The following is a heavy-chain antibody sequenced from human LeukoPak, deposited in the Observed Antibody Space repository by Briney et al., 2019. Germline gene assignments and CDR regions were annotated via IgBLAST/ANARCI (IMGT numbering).Heavy chain of an antibody. D-gene: IGHD3-22*01. CDR1: GFTFSHYY. Sequence: PGGSLRLSCAASGFTFSHYYMSWIRQAPGKGLEWVSYISSSGSTIYYADSVKGRFTISRDNAKNSLYLQMNSLRAEDTAVYYCARDGPHYYDSSGYYLVDYWGQGTLVTVSS. CDR3: ARDGPHYYDSSGYYLVDY. J-gene: IGHJ4*02. V-gene: IGHV3-11*04. CDR2: ISSSGSTI.